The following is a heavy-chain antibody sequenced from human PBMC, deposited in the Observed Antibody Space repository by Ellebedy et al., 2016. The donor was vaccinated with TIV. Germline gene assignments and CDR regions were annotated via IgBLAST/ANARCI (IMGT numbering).Heavy chain of an antibody. CDR2: INSDGSST. V-gene: IGHV3-74*01. Sequence: GESLKISCAASGFTLSSYWMHWVRQSPGKGLVWVSRINSDGSSTDYADSVKGRFTISRDNSKNTVYLQMKSLRAEDTAVYYCARDRYYERLGVMMYYFDYWGQGTLVTVSS. D-gene: IGHD3-22*01. CDR3: ARDRYYERLGVMMYYFDY. J-gene: IGHJ4*02. CDR1: GFTLSSYW.